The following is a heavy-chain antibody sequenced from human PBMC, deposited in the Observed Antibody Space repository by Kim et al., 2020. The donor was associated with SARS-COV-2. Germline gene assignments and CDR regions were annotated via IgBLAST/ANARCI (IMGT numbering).Heavy chain of an antibody. D-gene: IGHD6-13*01. CDR3: ARAGRAAAGTEPYNWFDP. Sequence: SETLSLTCAVSGGSISSSNWWSWVRQPPGKGLEWIGEIYHSGSTNYNPSLKSRVTISVDKSKNQFSLKLSSVTAADTAVYYCARAGRAAAGTEPYNWFDPWGQGTLVTVSS. J-gene: IGHJ5*02. CDR1: GGSISSSNW. CDR2: IYHSGST. V-gene: IGHV4-4*02.